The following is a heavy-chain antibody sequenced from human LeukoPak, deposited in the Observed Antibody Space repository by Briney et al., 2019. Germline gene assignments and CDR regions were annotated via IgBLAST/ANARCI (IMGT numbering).Heavy chain of an antibody. J-gene: IGHJ4*02. D-gene: IGHD5-12*01. CDR2: ISHDGGNK. V-gene: IGHV3-30*18. CDR1: GFTFSSYA. Sequence: GGSLRLSCAASGFTFSSYAMHWVRQAPGKGLEWVAVISHDGGNKYYADSVKGRFTISRDNSKNTLYLQMNSLRAEDTAVYYCAKDLEISQSLGYVVGYWGQGTLVTVSS. CDR3: AKDLEISQSLGYVVGY.